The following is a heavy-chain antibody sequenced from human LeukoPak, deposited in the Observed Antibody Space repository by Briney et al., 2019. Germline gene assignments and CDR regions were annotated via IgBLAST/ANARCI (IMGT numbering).Heavy chain of an antibody. D-gene: IGHD2-2*01. Sequence: GGSLRLACAASGFTFGSNAMSWVRQAPGKGLEWVSAISGSGARTYYADSVKGRFTISRDNSKNTLYLQTNSLRADDTAVYHCAKAKCSSTTCYSGYWGQGTLVTVSS. CDR1: GFTFGSNA. J-gene: IGHJ4*02. CDR3: AKAKCSSTTCYSGY. CDR2: ISGSGART. V-gene: IGHV3-23*01.